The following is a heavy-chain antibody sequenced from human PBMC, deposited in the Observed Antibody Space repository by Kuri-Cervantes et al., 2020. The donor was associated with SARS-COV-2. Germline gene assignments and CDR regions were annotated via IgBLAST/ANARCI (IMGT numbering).Heavy chain of an antibody. CDR3: ASFVPRVGY. V-gene: IGHV3-21*01. Sequence: GGSLRLSCAASGFTFSSYSMNWVRQAPGKGLEWVTSISSSSSYIYYADSVKGRFNISRYNAKNSLNLQMNSLRAEDTAVYYCASFVPRVGYWGQRTLVTVSS. J-gene: IGHJ4*02. CDR2: ISSSSSYI. D-gene: IGHD6-6*01. CDR1: GFTFSSYS.